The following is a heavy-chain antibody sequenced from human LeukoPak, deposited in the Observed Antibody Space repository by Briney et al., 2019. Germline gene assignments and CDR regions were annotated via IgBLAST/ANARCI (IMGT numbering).Heavy chain of an antibody. J-gene: IGHJ4*02. CDR3: ARGYYDRSGSSNPFNS. CDR2: VHYTGKT. V-gene: IGHV4-59*01. Sequence: SETLSLTCTVSGDSISSSYWSWIRQPPGKRLEWVGYVHYTGKTNYNPSLSNRATISVDMSKNQFSLTLTSVTLADTAVYYCARGYYDRSGSSNPFNSWGQGTLVTVSA. D-gene: IGHD3-22*01. CDR1: GDSISSSY.